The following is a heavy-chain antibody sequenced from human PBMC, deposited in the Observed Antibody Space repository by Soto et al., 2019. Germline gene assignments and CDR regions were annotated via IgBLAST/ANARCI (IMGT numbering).Heavy chain of an antibody. CDR1: GYTFTSYG. V-gene: IGHV1-18*01. J-gene: IGHJ4*02. CDR3: ARVVGDYGFDY. Sequence: QVQLVQSGAEVKKPGASVKVSCKAAGYTFTSYGVSWVRQAPGQVLEWLGWISAYNRNTNYAQKLKGRVTMTKDPSTSTADMELRSLRSDDTAVYYCARVVGDYGFDYWGQGTLVTVSS. CDR2: ISAYNRNT. D-gene: IGHD4-17*01.